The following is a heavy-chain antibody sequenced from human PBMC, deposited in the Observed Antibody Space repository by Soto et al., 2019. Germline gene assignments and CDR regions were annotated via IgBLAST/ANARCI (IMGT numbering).Heavy chain of an antibody. CDR1: GFSLSTSGVG. CDR3: AHRRGGSYYMIGDAFDI. J-gene: IGHJ3*02. V-gene: IGHV2-5*01. CDR2: IYWNDVK. D-gene: IGHD1-26*01. Sequence: QITLKESGPTLVKPTQTLTLTCTFSGFSLSTSGVGVGWIRQPPGKALEWLALIYWNDVKRYSPSLKSRLTITKHTSKNLVVLTMTNMYPVDTAIYYCAHRRGGSYYMIGDAFDIWGQGTMVTVSS.